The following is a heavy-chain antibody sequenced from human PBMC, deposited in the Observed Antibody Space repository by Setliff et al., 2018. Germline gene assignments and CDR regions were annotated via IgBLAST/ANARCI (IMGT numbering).Heavy chain of an antibody. Sequence: TLSLTCTVSGDSMSDSYWIWIRQAPGKGLENIAFIHASGSAHHNPSLRSRVTISVDKSKNQFSLKLTSVTAADTAIYYCARGGRDNGDYVYIQHWGQGTLVTVS. V-gene: IGHV4-4*08. D-gene: IGHD4-17*01. CDR2: IHASGSA. J-gene: IGHJ1*01. CDR1: GDSMSDSY. CDR3: ARGGRDNGDYVYIQH.